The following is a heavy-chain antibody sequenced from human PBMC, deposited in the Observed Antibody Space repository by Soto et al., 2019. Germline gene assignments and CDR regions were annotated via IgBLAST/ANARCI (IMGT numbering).Heavy chain of an antibody. CDR1: GASISGEGWY. Sequence: QVQLQESGPGLVEPSQTLSLTCTVSGASISGEGWYWSWIRQYSGRGLEWIGYIPYSGSTYSNPSLKSRVSISVAASQSQFFLELTSITAADTAVYYCARAWTATAGRANWFALWGQGTLVTVSS. CDR3: ARAWTATAGRANWFAL. J-gene: IGHJ5*02. V-gene: IGHV4-31*03. D-gene: IGHD6-13*01. CDR2: IPYSGST.